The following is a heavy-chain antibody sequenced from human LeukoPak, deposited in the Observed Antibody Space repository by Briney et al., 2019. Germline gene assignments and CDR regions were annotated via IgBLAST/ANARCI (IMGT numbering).Heavy chain of an antibody. CDR3: ARGNRDYSNYGYYWYFGL. V-gene: IGHV4-38-2*02. Sequence: SETLSLTCTVSGYSISSGYYWGWIRQPPGKGLEWIGSIYHSGSTYYNPSLKSRVTISVDTSKNQFSLKLSSVTAADTAVYYCARGNRDYSNYGYYWYFGLWGRGTLVTVSS. J-gene: IGHJ2*01. D-gene: IGHD4-11*01. CDR1: GYSISSGYY. CDR2: IYHSGST.